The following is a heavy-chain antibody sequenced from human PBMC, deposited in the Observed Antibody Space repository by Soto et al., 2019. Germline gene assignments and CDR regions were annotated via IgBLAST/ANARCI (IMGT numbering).Heavy chain of an antibody. CDR3: ARSHHLVVVAAELDY. CDR2: IGCEGSNK. V-gene: IGHV3-33*01. D-gene: IGHD2-15*01. CDR1: GFTFSSYG. J-gene: IGHJ4*02. Sequence: QVQLVESGGGVVQPGRSLRLSCAASGFTFSSYGMHWVRQAPGKGLEWVGVIGCEGSNKYSADSVKGRFTISRDNSKNTLNLQMNSLRAEDKAVYYCARSHHLVVVAAELDYWGQGTLVTVSS.